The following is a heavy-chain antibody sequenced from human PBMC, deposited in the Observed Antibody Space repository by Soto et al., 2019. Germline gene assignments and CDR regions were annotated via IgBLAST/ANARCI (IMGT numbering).Heavy chain of an antibody. Sequence: SETLSLTCAASGGSFTSNNWWTWVRQPPGQGLEWIGEIYRTGSTNYNPSLKSRVTISLDKSENQFSLKVTYLTAADTAVYYCASRDPGTSVDYWGQGTLVTVSS. CDR2: IYRTGST. J-gene: IGHJ4*02. CDR1: GGSFTSNNW. V-gene: IGHV4-4*02. D-gene: IGHD1-7*01. CDR3: ASRDPGTSVDY.